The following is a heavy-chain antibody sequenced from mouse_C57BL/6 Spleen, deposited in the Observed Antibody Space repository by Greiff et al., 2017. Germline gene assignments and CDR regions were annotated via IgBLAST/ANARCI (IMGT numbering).Heavy chain of an antibody. Sequence: VQLQQPGAELVKPGASVKLSCTASGYTFTSYWMHWVKQRPGQGLEWIGMIHPNSGSTNYNEKFKSQATLTVDTSSSTAYMQLSRLTSEATAVYYCAREGGTTGSSGDYWGQGTTLTVSS. CDR3: AREGGTTGSSGDY. J-gene: IGHJ2*01. V-gene: IGHV1-64*01. D-gene: IGHD1-1*01. CDR1: GYTFTSYW. CDR2: IHPNSGST.